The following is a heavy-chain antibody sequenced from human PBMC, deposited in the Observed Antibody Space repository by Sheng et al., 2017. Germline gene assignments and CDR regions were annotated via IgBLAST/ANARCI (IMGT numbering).Heavy chain of an antibody. CDR2: IQSDGSEK. CDR1: GFTFSSYA. Sequence: EVQLVESGGGLVQPGGTLRLSCAASGFTFSSYAMTWVRQASGKGLEWVAAIQSDGSEKYYVDSVKGRFTISRDNGKNSVYLQMNNLRVEDTAVYFCAKDGGYSFDYWGQGTLVPVSS. J-gene: IGHJ4*02. V-gene: IGHV3-7*04. D-gene: IGHD2-21*01. CDR3: AKDGGYSFDY.